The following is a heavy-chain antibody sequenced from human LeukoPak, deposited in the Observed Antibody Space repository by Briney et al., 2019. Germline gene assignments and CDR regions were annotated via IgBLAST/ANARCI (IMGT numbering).Heavy chain of an antibody. CDR3: ARVNVDTAMVDY. CDR1: GGSISSYY. D-gene: IGHD5-18*01. V-gene: IGHV4-59*01. J-gene: IGHJ4*02. Sequence: SETLSLTCTVSGGSISSYYWSWIRQPPGKGLDWIGYIYYSGSTNYNPSLKSRVTISVDTSKNQFSLKLSSVTAADTAVYYCARVNVDTAMVDYWSQGTLVTVSS. CDR2: IYYSGST.